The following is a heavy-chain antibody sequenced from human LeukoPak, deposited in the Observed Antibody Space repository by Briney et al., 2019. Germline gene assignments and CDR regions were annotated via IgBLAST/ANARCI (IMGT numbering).Heavy chain of an antibody. D-gene: IGHD3-3*01. CDR3: ARDSRTTIFGVVSWWFDP. Sequence: SETLSLTCTVSGGSISSSSYYWGWIRQPPGKGLEWIGSIYYSGSTYYNPSLKSRVTISVDTSKNQFSLKLSSVTAADTAVYYCARDSRTTIFGVVSWWFDPWGQGTLVTVSS. CDR2: IYYSGST. CDR1: GGSISSSSYY. V-gene: IGHV4-39*02. J-gene: IGHJ5*02.